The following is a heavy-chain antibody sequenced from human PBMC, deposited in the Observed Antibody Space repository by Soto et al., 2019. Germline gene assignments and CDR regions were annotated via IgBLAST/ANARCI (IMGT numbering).Heavy chain of an antibody. CDR3: VRGASLNFDY. D-gene: IGHD1-26*01. Sequence: PGGSLRLSCAASGFTFDDYGMSWARQAPGKGLEWVSGVNWSGGSTGYADSVKGRFTISRDNAKNSLYLQMNSLRAEDTAFYYCVRGASLNFDYWGQGTLVTVSS. CDR2: VNWSGGST. J-gene: IGHJ4*02. V-gene: IGHV3-20*04. CDR1: GFTFDDYG.